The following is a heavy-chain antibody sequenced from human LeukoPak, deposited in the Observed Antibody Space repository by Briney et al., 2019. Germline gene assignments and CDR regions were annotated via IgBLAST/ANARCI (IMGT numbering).Heavy chain of an antibody. J-gene: IGHJ4*02. CDR1: GFTFSTYS. CDR3: AKGFATYYYDSSGYVDF. CDR2: ISGSGGST. V-gene: IGHV3-23*01. Sequence: PWGSLRLSCAASGFTFSTYSMSWVRQAPGKGLEWVSAISGSGGSTYYADSVKGRFTISRDNSKNTLYLQMNSLRAEDTAVYYCAKGFATYYYDSSGYVDFWGQGTLVTVSS. D-gene: IGHD3-22*01.